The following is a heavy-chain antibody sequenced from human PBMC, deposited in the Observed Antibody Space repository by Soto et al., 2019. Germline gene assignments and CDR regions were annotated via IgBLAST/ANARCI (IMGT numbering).Heavy chain of an antibody. CDR1: GLTLSSYG. D-gene: IGHD3-22*01. Sequence: EVQLVESGGGLVKPGGSLRLSCAGSGLTLSSYGMSWVRQAPEKGLEWVSSISAITNYKYSADSLKGRFTISRDNAKNSLYLQMNSLRAEDTAVYYCAGGSRDTSGYYDFEYWGQGTLVTVSS. CDR3: AGGSRDTSGYYDFEY. CDR2: ISAITNYK. V-gene: IGHV3-21*02. J-gene: IGHJ4*02.